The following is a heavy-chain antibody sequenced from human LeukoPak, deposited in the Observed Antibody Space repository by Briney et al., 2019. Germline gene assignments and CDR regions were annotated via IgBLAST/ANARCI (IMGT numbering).Heavy chain of an antibody. D-gene: IGHD3-3*01. CDR2: IKSKTDGGTA. CDR3: TTAPDSMDC. V-gene: IGHV3-15*01. J-gene: IGHJ4*02. Sequence: PGGSLRHSCAASGFTFSSAWMTWVRQAPGKGLEWVGRIKSKTDGGTAEYAAPVKGRFTISRDDSQNTVYMEMSSLKAEDTAVYYCTTAPDSMDCWGQGTLVTVSS. CDR1: GFTFSSAW.